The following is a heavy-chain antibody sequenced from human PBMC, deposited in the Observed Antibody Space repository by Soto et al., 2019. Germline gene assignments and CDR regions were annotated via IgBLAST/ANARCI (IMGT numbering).Heavy chain of an antibody. Sequence: QVQLQQWGAGLLKPSETLSLTCAVYGGSFSGYWTWIRQPPGKGLEWIGEIHHSGSTKYNPSLKSRVTISRDTPKNQFSLNLTSVTAAATATYYCARGGLRSSAIWGQGTLVTVSS. J-gene: IGHJ4*02. CDR2: IHHSGST. V-gene: IGHV4-34*01. D-gene: IGHD2-2*01. CDR3: ARGGLRSSAI. CDR1: GGSFSGY.